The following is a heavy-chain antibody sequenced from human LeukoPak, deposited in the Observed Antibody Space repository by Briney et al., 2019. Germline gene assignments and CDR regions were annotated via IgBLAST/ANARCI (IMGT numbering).Heavy chain of an antibody. CDR3: AREPWVVADGRGNWFDP. Sequence: ASVKVSCKASGYTFTSYYMHWVRQAPGQGLEWMGIINPSGGSTSYAQKFQGRVTMTRDTSTSTVYMELSSLRSEDTAVYYCAREPWVVADGRGNWFDPWGQGTLVTVSS. CDR2: INPSGGST. CDR1: GYTFTSYY. D-gene: IGHD2-15*01. J-gene: IGHJ5*02. V-gene: IGHV1-46*01.